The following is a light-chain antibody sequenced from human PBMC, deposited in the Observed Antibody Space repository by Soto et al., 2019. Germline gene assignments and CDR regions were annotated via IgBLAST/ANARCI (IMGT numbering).Light chain of an antibody. CDR1: QSISSY. Sequence: DIQMTQSPSSLSASVGDRVTITCRASQSISSYLNWNQQKPGKAPKLLIYAASSLQSGVPSRFSGNGSGTDFTLTSSSLRPEDVATYYCQQSYSTPHTFGQGTKVEIK. V-gene: IGKV1-39*01. CDR3: QQSYSTPHT. CDR2: AAS. J-gene: IGKJ2*01.